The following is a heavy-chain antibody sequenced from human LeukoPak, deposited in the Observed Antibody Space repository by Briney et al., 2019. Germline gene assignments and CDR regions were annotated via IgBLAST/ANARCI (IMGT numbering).Heavy chain of an antibody. J-gene: IGHJ5*02. D-gene: IGHD3-10*01. Sequence: PSETLPLTCTVSGGSISSYYWSWIRQPPGKGLEWIGYIYYSGSTNYNPPLKSRVTISVDTSKNQFSLKLSSVTAADTAVYYCARTTDSITMVRAPLGWFDPWGQGTLVTVSS. CDR2: IYYSGST. CDR3: ARTTDSITMVRAPLGWFDP. CDR1: GGSISSYY. V-gene: IGHV4-59*08.